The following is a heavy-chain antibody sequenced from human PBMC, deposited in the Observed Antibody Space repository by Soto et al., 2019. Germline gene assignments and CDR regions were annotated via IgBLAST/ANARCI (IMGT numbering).Heavy chain of an antibody. CDR3: ARETRGCDYVWGSYCSGAFDI. Sequence: EVQLVESGGGLVQPGGSLRLSCAASGFTFSSYSMNWVRQAPGKGLEWVSYISSSRSTIYYADSVKGRFTISRDNAKNSLYLQMNSVRDDGTSVYDCARETRGCDYVWGSYCSGAFDIWGQGTMVTVSS. CDR2: ISSSRSTI. CDR1: GFTFSSYS. D-gene: IGHD3-16*02. J-gene: IGHJ3*02. V-gene: IGHV3-48*02.